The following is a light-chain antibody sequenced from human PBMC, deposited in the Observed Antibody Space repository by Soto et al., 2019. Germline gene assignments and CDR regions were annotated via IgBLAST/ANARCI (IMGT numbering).Light chain of an antibody. CDR2: EGT. Sequence: QSVLTQPASVSGSPGQSIAISCTGTSSDVGNDNLVSWYQQHPGKAPKLMIYEGTKRPSGVSDRFSGSKSGNTASLTISGLQAEDGADYYCCSYGGSDIPFVFGAGTKLTVL. J-gene: IGLJ1*01. CDR1: SSDVGNDNL. CDR3: CSYGGSDIPFV. V-gene: IGLV2-23*01.